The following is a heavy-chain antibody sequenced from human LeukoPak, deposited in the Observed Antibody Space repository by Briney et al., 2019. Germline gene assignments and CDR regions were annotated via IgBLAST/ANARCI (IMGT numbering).Heavy chain of an antibody. D-gene: IGHD2-15*01. CDR2: IYYSGST. J-gene: IGHJ1*01. CDR1: GGSISSYY. V-gene: IGHV4-59*01. Sequence: PSETLSLTCTVSGGSISSYYWSWIRQPPGKGLEWIEYIYYSGSTNYNPSLKSRVTISVDTSKNQFSLKLSSVTAADTAVYYCAGKGYCSGGSCYAEYFQHWGQGTLVTVSS. CDR3: AGKGYCSGGSCYAEYFQH.